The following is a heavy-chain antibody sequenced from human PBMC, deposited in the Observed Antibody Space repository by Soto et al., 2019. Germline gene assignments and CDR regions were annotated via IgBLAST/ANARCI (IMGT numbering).Heavy chain of an antibody. CDR1: GGSISSGPYS. J-gene: IGHJ3*02. Sequence: SETLSLTCTVSGGSISSGPYSWGWIRQPPGEGLEWIGTFYYSESTYYNPSLESRVTISVDTSKNQFSLKLSSVTAADTAVYYCARRYGWAFDIWGQGTMVT. V-gene: IGHV4-39*01. CDR2: FYYSEST. CDR3: ARRYGWAFDI. D-gene: IGHD3-16*01.